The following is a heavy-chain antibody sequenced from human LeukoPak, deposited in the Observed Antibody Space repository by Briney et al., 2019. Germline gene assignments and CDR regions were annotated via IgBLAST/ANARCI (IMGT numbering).Heavy chain of an antibody. CDR1: GASISSYY. Sequence: SETLSLTCSVSGASISSYYWSWIRQPPGKGLEWIGNIYSSETTKYNPSLRSRATISGDTSKNQFYLELSSVTAADTAVYYCARHFPYCGGDCPYYYMDVWGKGPTVTVSS. CDR2: IYSSETT. CDR3: ARHFPYCGGDCPYYYMDV. V-gene: IGHV4-4*09. J-gene: IGHJ6*03. D-gene: IGHD2-21*02.